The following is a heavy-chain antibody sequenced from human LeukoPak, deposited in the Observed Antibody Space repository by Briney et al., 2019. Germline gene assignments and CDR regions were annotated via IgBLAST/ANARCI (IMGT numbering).Heavy chain of an antibody. D-gene: IGHD3-22*01. Sequence: SETLSPTCTVSGGSISSYYWSWIRQPPGKGLEWIGYIYYSGSTNYNPSLKSRVTISVDTSKNQFSLKLSSVTAADTAVYYCARVGRYYYDSSGYYRKGWFDPWGQGTLVTVSS. CDR3: ARVGRYYYDSSGYYRKGWFDP. CDR2: IYYSGST. CDR1: GGSISSYY. J-gene: IGHJ5*02. V-gene: IGHV4-59*01.